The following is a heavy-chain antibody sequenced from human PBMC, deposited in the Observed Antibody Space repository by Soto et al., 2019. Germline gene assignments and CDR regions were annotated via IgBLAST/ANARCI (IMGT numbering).Heavy chain of an antibody. Sequence: PGESLKIYFKGPGYSFTSYLISWVRQMPVKGLECMGRIDPSDSYTNYSPSFQGHVTISADKSISTAYLQWSSLKASETAMYYCARHIPIIGRRAFDISGQGTMFT. D-gene: IGHD3-10*01. V-gene: IGHV5-10-1*01. CDR2: IDPSDSYT. CDR3: ARHIPIIGRRAFDI. J-gene: IGHJ3*02. CDR1: GYSFTSYL.